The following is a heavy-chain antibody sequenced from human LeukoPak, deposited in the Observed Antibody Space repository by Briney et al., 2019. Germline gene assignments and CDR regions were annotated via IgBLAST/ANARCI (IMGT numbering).Heavy chain of an antibody. V-gene: IGHV1-2*02. CDR1: GYTFTGYY. J-gene: IGHJ4*02. CDR2: INPNSGGT. D-gene: IGHD3-10*01. Sequence: ASVKVSCKASGYTFTGYYMHWVRQAPVQGLEWMGWINPNSGGTNYEQKFQGRVTMPRDTSISTAYMELSRLRSDDTAVYYCARDSPSEYYYGSESYGTYFDYWGQRTLVTVSS. CDR3: ARDSPSEYYYGSESYGTYFDY.